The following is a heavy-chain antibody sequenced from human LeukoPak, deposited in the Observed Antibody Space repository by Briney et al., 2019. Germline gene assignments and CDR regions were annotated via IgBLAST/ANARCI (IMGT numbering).Heavy chain of an antibody. V-gene: IGHV3-20*04. CDR3: ARGGRGG. D-gene: IGHD5-12*01. Sequence: GGSLRLSCAASGFNFDEYGMIWVRQGLGKGLEWVSGINWNGDSTGYADSVKGRFTISRDNAKNSLYLQMNSLRAEDTALYYCARGGRGGWGQGTPVTVSS. CDR1: GFNFDEYG. J-gene: IGHJ4*02. CDR2: INWNGDST.